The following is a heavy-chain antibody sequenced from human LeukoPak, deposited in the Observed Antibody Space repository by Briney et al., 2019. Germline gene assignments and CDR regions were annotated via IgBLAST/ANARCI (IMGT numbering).Heavy chain of an antibody. D-gene: IGHD1-7*01. Sequence: SETLSLTCAVYGGSFSGYYWSWIRQPPGKGLEWIGEINHSGSTNYNPSLKSRVTISVDTPKNQFSLKLSPVTAADTAVYYCARGSEPYNWNYCFDYWGQETRVTVSS. CDR2: INHSGST. J-gene: IGHJ4*02. V-gene: IGHV4-34*01. CDR3: ARGSEPYNWNYCFDY. CDR1: GGSFSGYY.